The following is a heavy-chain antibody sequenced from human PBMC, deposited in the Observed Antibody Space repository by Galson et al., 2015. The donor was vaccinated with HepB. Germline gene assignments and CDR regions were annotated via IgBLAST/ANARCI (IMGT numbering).Heavy chain of an antibody. Sequence: SVKVSCKASGYTFSSYSIIWVRQAPGQGLEWVGWISPYNGDTNYAQKLQGRVSMTTDTSTNTAYMELRSLRSDDTAVYYCARGGLVVVVAATQNNWFDPWGQGTPVTVSS. D-gene: IGHD2-15*01. CDR1: GYTFSSYS. CDR2: ISPYNGDT. J-gene: IGHJ5*02. V-gene: IGHV1-18*04. CDR3: ARGGLVVVVAATQNNWFDP.